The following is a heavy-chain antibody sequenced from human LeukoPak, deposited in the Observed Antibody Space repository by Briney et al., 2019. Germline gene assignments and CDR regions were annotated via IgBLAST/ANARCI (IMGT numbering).Heavy chain of an antibody. D-gene: IGHD3-22*01. CDR2: INHSGST. Sequence: PSETLSLTCAVYGGSFSGYYWSWIRQPPGKGLEWIGEINHSGSTNYNPSLKSRVTISVDTSKNQFSLKLSSVTAADTAVYYCARPYYYDSSGLHAFDIWGQGTMVTVSS. V-gene: IGHV4-34*01. CDR3: ARPYYYDSSGLHAFDI. CDR1: GGSFSGYY. J-gene: IGHJ3*02.